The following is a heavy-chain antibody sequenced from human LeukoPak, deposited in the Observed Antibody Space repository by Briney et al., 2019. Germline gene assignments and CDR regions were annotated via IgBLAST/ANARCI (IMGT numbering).Heavy chain of an antibody. CDR1: GFTFSDYY. CDR3: ARAHGVAGTYYFDY. V-gene: IGHV3-11*01. J-gene: IGHJ4*02. CDR2: ISSSGSTI. Sequence: GGSLRLSCAASGFTFSDYYMNWIRQAPGKGLEWVSYISSSGSTIYYADSEKGRFTISRDNAKNSLYLQMNSLRAGDTAVYYCARAHGVAGTYYFDYWGQGTLVTVSS. D-gene: IGHD6-19*01.